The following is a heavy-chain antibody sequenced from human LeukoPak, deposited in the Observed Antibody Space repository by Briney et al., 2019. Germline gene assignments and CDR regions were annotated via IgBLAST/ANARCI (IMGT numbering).Heavy chain of an antibody. CDR2: MYTSGST. D-gene: IGHD2-2*01. V-gene: IGHV4-4*07. CDR1: GGPMSSYY. CDR3: ATYDQQLAFDN. J-gene: IGHJ4*02. Sequence: SETLSLTCTVSGGPMSSYYWTWIRQPAGKGLEWIGRMYTSGSTNYNPSLKSRVNMSIDTSKKQFSLRLHSVTAADTAVYYCATYDQQLAFDNWGQGTLVTVSS.